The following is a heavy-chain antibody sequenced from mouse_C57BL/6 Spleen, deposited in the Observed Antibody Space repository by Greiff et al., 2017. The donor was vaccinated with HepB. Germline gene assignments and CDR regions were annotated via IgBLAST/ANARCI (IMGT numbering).Heavy chain of an antibody. D-gene: IGHD2-3*01. V-gene: IGHV1-69*01. J-gene: IGHJ3*01. CDR3: ARSGDGWFAY. CDR1: GYTFTSYW. Sequence: QVQLQQSGAELVMPGASVKLSCKASGYTFTSYWMHWVKQRPGQGLEWIGEIDPSDSYTNYNQKFKGKSTLTVDKSSSTAYMQLSSLTSEDSAVYYCARSGDGWFAYWGQGTLVTVSA. CDR2: IDPSDSYT.